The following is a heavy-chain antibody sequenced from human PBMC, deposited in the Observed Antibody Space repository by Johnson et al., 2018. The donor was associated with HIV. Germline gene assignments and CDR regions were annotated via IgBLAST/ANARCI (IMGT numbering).Heavy chain of an antibody. J-gene: IGHJ3*02. CDR3: ARDPGNGGRPFDAFDI. Sequence: QMLLVESGGGVVQPGRSLRLSCTSAFSFSGYAMHWVRQAPGKGLEWVAVVRYDASNKYYSDSVKGRFTISRDNSKNTVFLQMDSLRGEDTANYYCARDPGNGGRPFDAFDIWGQGTMVTVSS. CDR2: VRYDASNK. V-gene: IGHV3-30*04. CDR1: AFSFSGYA. D-gene: IGHD4-23*01.